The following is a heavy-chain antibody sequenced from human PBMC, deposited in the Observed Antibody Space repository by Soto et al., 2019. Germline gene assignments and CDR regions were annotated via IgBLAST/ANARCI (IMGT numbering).Heavy chain of an antibody. CDR1: GFHFNIYS. D-gene: IGHD4-17*01. V-gene: IGHV3-30-3*01. CDR2: ISYDGSKK. Sequence: GGSLRLSCAASGFHFNIYSMHWVRQAPGKGLEWVAIISYDGSKKYCADSVKGRFTISRDNSKNTLYLQMTNLRAEDTAVYYCARESYGDYYFDYWGQGTLVTVSS. J-gene: IGHJ4*02. CDR3: ARESYGDYYFDY.